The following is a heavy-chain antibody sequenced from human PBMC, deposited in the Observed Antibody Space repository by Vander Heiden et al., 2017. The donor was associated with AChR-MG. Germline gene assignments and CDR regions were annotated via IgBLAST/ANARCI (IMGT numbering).Heavy chain of an antibody. CDR3: TRVKAAAGRGPSNY. Sequence: EVQLVESGGGLVQPGRCLRLSCTASGFTFGDYAMSWFRQAPGKGLEWVGFIRSKAYGGTTEYAASVKGRFTISRDDSKSIAYLQMNSLKTEDTAVYYCTRVKAAAGRGPSNYWGQGTLVTVSS. CDR1: GFTFGDYA. V-gene: IGHV3-49*03. CDR2: IRSKAYGGTT. J-gene: IGHJ4*02. D-gene: IGHD6-13*01.